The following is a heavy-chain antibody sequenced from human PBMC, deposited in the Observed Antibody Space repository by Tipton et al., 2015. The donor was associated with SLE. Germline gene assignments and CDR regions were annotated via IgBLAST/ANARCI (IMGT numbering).Heavy chain of an antibody. CDR2: IYTSGST. CDR1: GGSISSGSYY. Sequence: TLSLTCTVSGGSISSGSYYWSWIRQPAGKGLEWIGYIYTSGSTNYNPSLKSRVTISVDTSKNQFSLKLSSVTAADTAVYYCARSHHDILEVDYWGQGTLVTVSS. V-gene: IGHV4-61*09. J-gene: IGHJ4*02. D-gene: IGHD3-9*01. CDR3: ARSHHDILEVDY.